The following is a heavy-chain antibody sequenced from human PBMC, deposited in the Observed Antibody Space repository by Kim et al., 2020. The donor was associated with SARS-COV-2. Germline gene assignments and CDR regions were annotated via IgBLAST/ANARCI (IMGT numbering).Heavy chain of an antibody. V-gene: IGHV4-39*01. CDR1: GGSISSSSYY. J-gene: IGHJ5*02. D-gene: IGHD2-2*01. Sequence: SETLSLTCTVSGGSISSSSYYWGWIRQPPGKGLEWIGSIYYSGSTYYNPSLKSRVTISVDTSKNQFSLKLSSVTAADTAVYYCARNDIVVGAFWSGFTWGQGTLVTVSS. CDR2: IYYSGST. CDR3: ARNDIVVGAFWSGFT.